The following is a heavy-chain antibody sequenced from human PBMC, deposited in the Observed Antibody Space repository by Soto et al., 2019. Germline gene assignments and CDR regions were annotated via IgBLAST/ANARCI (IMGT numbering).Heavy chain of an antibody. J-gene: IGHJ4*02. CDR3: ANLGTTRRGNFDY. V-gene: IGHV3-23*01. CDR1: GFTFSSYA. Sequence: GGSLRLSCAASGFTFSSYAMSWVRQATGKGLEWVSAISGSGGSTYYADSVKGRFTISRDNSKNTLYLQMNSLRAEDTAVYYCANLGTTRRGNFDYWGQGTLVTVSS. CDR2: ISGSGGST. D-gene: IGHD1-1*01.